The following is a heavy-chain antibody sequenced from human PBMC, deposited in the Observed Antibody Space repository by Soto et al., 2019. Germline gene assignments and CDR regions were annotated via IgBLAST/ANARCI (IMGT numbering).Heavy chain of an antibody. Sequence: GGSLRLSCAASGFTFSDYYMSWIRQAPGKGLEWVSYISSSSSYTNYADSVKGRFTISRDNAKNSLYLQMNSLRAEDTAVYYCARDPSGPSIAAQDKLYNWFDPWGQGTLVTVSS. D-gene: IGHD6-6*01. CDR3: ARDPSGPSIAAQDKLYNWFDP. CDR2: ISSSSSYT. J-gene: IGHJ5*02. CDR1: GFTFSDYY. V-gene: IGHV3-11*06.